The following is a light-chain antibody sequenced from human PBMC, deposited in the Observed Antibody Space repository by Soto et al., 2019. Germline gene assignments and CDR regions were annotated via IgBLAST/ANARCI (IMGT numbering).Light chain of an antibody. CDR1: NSDVGSYNL. CDR3: FSYAGDSVYV. J-gene: IGLJ1*01. V-gene: IGLV2-23*02. Sequence: QPASVSGSPRQSITISCTGTNSDVGSYNLVSWFQQHPGKAPKLVIYEVTKRPSGVSDRFSGSKSGNTASLTISGLQAEDEAGYYCFSYAGDSVYVFGTGTKGTVL. CDR2: EVT.